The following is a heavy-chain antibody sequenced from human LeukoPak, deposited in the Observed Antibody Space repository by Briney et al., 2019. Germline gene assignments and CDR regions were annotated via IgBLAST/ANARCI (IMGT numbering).Heavy chain of an antibody. V-gene: IGHV1-69*13. D-gene: IGHD5-18*01. CDR1: GGTFSSYA. J-gene: IGHJ6*03. CDR3: ARGTAMAKVNYYYYYMDV. Sequence: ASVKVSCKASGGTFSSYAISWVRQAPGQGLEWMGGIIPIFGTANYAQKFQGRVTITADESTSTAYMELSSLRSEDTAVYYCARGTAMAKVNYYYYYMDVWGKGTTVTVSS. CDR2: IIPIFGTA.